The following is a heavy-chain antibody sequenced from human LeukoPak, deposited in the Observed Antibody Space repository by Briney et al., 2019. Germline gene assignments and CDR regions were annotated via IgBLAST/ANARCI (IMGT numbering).Heavy chain of an antibody. D-gene: IGHD3-22*01. CDR3: ASLYSSGYYSDY. CDR2: INHSGST. CDR1: GGSISSSSYY. Sequence: SETLSLTCTVSGGSISSSSYYWSWIRQPPGKGLEWIGEINHSGSTNYNPSLKSRVTISVDTSKNQFSLKLSSVTAADTAVYYCASLYSSGYYSDYWGQGTLVTVSS. V-gene: IGHV4-39*07. J-gene: IGHJ4*02.